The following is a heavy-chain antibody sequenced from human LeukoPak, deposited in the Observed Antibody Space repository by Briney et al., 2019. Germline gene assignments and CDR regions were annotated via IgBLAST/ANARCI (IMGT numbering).Heavy chain of an antibody. D-gene: IGHD2-2*01. V-gene: IGHV3-23*01. CDR3: ASSSGVHCSSTSCYLNY. CDR2: ISGSGGST. CDR1: GFTFSSYA. J-gene: IGHJ4*02. Sequence: AGGSLRLSCAASGFTFSSYAMSWVRQAPGKGLEWVSAISGSGGSTYYADSVKGRLTISRDNSKNTLYLQMNSLRAEDTAVYYCASSSGVHCSSTSCYLNYWGQGTLVTVSS.